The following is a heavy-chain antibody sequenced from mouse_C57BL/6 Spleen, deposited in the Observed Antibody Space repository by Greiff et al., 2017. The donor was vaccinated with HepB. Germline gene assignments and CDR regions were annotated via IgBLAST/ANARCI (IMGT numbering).Heavy chain of an antibody. V-gene: IGHV5-16*01. Sequence: EVKLMESEGGLVQPGSSMKLSCTASGFTFSDYYMAWVRQVPEKGLEWVANINYDGSSTYYLDSLKSRFIISRDNAKNILYLQMSSLKSEDTATYYCAREGNYGNYDYYAMDYWGQGTSVTVSS. CDR1: GFTFSDYY. CDR3: AREGNYGNYDYYAMDY. J-gene: IGHJ4*01. CDR2: INYDGSST. D-gene: IGHD2-1*01.